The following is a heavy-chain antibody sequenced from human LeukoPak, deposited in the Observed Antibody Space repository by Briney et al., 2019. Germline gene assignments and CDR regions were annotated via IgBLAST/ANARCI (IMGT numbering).Heavy chain of an antibody. V-gene: IGHV1-69*04. J-gene: IGHJ6*02. CDR1: GGTFSSYA. CDR3: ARDRSRGVVTANYYYGMDV. CDR2: IIPILGIA. D-gene: IGHD2-21*02. Sequence: ASVKVSCKASGGTFSSYAISWVRQAPGQGLEWMGRIIPILGIANYAQKFQGRVTITADKSTSTAYMELSSLRSEDTAVYYCARDRSRGVVTANYYYGMDVWGQGTTVTVSS.